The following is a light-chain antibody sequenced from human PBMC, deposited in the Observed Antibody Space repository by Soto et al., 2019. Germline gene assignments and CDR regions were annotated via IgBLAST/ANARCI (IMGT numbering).Light chain of an antibody. CDR2: EVS. CDR3: SSYTSSYSVL. CDR1: SSDVGGYNY. Sequence: QSALTQPASVSGSPGQSITFSCTGTSSDVGGYNYVSWYQQHPGKAPKLMIYEVSNRPSGVSNRFSGSKSGNTASLTISGLQAEDEADYYCSSYTSSYSVLFGGGTKVTVL. J-gene: IGLJ2*01. V-gene: IGLV2-14*01.